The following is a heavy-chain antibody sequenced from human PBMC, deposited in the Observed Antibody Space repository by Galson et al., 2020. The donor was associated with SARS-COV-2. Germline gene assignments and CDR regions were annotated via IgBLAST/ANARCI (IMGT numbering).Heavy chain of an antibody. CDR3: ARDGYYYDSSGYKHWYFDL. V-gene: IGHV4-4*07. CDR1: GTSMSGYY. D-gene: IGHD3-22*01. J-gene: IGHJ2*01. CDR2: VYSTGTT. Sequence: SETLSLTCSVFGTSMSGYYWSGVRQPAGKVLEWIGHVYSTGTTSYNPSLRSRVYMSLDMSKNQFSLRLTSVTAADTAMYYCARDGYYYDSSGYKHWYFDLWGRGSLVTVSS.